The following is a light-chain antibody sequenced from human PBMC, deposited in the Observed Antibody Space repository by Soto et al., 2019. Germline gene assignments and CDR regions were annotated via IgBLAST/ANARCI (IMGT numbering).Light chain of an antibody. CDR3: QQYGGSPRT. CDR1: QSVTTS. V-gene: IGKV3-20*01. CDR2: GAS. Sequence: EIVLTQSPGTLSLSPGERATLSCRASQSVTTSLDWYQQKPGQAPRLLIYGASSRATGIPDRFSGSGSGTDFTLTISRLEPEDFAVYYCQQYGGSPRTFGQGTKVE. J-gene: IGKJ1*01.